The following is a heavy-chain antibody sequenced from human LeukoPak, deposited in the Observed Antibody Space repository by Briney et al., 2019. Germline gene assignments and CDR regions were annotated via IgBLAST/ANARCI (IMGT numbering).Heavy chain of an antibody. CDR2: INSDGSST. CDR1: GFTFSSYW. V-gene: IGHV3-74*01. J-gene: IGHJ5*02. Sequence: PGGSLRLSCAASGFTFSSYWMHWVRQAPGKGLVWVARINSDGSSTSYADSVKGRFTISRDNAKNTLYLQMNSLRAEDTAVYYCARDSGSSWYALSHHWFDPWGQGTLVTVSS. CDR3: ARDSGSSWYALSHHWFDP. D-gene: IGHD6-13*01.